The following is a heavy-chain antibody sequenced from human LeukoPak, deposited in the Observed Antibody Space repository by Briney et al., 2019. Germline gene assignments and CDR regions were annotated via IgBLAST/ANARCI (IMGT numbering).Heavy chain of an antibody. V-gene: IGHV3-13*04. Sequence: QPGRSLRLSCAASGFTFSSYDMHWVRQATGKGLEWVSAIGIAGDTYYSGSVKGRFTISRENAKNFLYLQMSSLRAGDTAVYYCARGNILTGYDWWGQGTLVTVSS. CDR2: IGIAGDT. D-gene: IGHD3-9*01. CDR1: GFTFSSYD. CDR3: ARGNILTGYDW. J-gene: IGHJ4*02.